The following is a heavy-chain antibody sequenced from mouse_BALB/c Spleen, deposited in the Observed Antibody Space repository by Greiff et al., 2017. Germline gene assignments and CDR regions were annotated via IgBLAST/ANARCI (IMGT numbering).Heavy chain of an antibody. CDR1: GFNIKDTY. J-gene: IGHJ2*01. CDR2: IDPANGNT. CDR3: GTVVADY. D-gene: IGHD1-1*01. Sequence: VQLQQSGAELVKPGASVKLSCTASGFNIKDTYMHWVKQRPEQGLEWIGRIDPANGNTKYDPKFQGKATITADASSNTAYLQLSSLTSEDTAVYYCGTVVADYWGQGTTLTVSS. V-gene: IGHV14-3*02.